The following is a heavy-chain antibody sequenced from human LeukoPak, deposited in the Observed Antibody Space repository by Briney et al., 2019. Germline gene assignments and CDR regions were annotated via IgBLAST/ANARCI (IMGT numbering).Heavy chain of an antibody. CDR1: GYSFTSYW. CDR2: IYPGDSDT. J-gene: IGHJ4*02. Sequence: GESLKISFKGSGYSFTSYWIGWVRQMPGKGLGWMGIIYPGDSDTRYSPSFQCQVTISSDKSISTAYLQWSSLKASDTAMYYCARPAYSGSDKHFDYWGQGTLVTVSS. V-gene: IGHV5-51*01. CDR3: ARPAYSGSDKHFDY. D-gene: IGHD5-12*01.